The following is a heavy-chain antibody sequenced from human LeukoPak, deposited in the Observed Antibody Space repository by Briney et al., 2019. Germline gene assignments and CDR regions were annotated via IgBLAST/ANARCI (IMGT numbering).Heavy chain of an antibody. CDR3: ARPIAAADPYFDY. V-gene: IGHV5-51*01. CDR2: IYPGDSDT. CDR1: GYSLTSYW. D-gene: IGHD6-13*01. J-gene: IGHJ4*02. Sequence: GESLKISCKGSGYSLTSYWIGWVRQMPGKGLEWMGIIYPGDSDTRYSPSFQGQVTISADKSISTAYLQWSSLKASDTAMYYCARPIAAADPYFDYWGQGTLVTVSS.